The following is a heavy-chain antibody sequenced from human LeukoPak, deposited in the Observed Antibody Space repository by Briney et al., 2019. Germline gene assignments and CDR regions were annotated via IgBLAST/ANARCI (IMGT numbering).Heavy chain of an antibody. Sequence: GESLKISCEGSGYSFTSYWIGWVRQMPGKGLEWMGIIYPGDSDTRYSPSFQGQVTISADKSISTAYLQWSSLKASDTAMYYCARHRRGYCSGGSCYFSTFDYWGQGTLVTVSS. CDR2: IYPGDSDT. J-gene: IGHJ4*02. CDR1: GYSFTSYW. CDR3: ARHRRGYCSGGSCYFSTFDY. D-gene: IGHD2-15*01. V-gene: IGHV5-51*01.